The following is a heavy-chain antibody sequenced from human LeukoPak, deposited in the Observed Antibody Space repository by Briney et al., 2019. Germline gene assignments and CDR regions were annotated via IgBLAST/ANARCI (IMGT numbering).Heavy chain of an antibody. CDR1: GFTFSDYY. CDR3: ARDRRVSGFDY. Sequence: GGSLRPSCAASGFTFSDYYMSWIRQAPGKGLEWISYISSSSSYTNYADSVKGRFTISRDNAKNSLYLQMNNLRAEDTAVYYCARDRRVSGFDYWGQGTLVTVSS. V-gene: IGHV3-11*05. CDR2: ISSSSSYT. J-gene: IGHJ4*02.